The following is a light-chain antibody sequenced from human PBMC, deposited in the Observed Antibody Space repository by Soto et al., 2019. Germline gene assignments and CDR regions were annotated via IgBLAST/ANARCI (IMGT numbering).Light chain of an antibody. Sequence: QSVLTQPASVSGSPGQSIAISCTGTSSDVGGYDYVSWHQQHPGTAPKLMIYDVSNRPSGVSDRFSGSKSGNTASLTISGLQAEDEAEYYCSAYTRSSTYVFGTGTKLTVL. J-gene: IGLJ1*01. V-gene: IGLV2-14*03. CDR3: SAYTRSSTYV. CDR1: SSDVGGYDY. CDR2: DVS.